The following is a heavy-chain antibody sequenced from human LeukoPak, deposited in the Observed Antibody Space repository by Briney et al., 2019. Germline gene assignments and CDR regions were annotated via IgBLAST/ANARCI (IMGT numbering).Heavy chain of an antibody. V-gene: IGHV4-4*02. CDR1: GGSISSSNW. Sequence: SETLSLTCAVSGGSISSSNWWGWVRQPPGKGLEWIGEIYHSGSTNYNPSLKSRVTISVDKSKNQLSLMLSSVTAADTAVYYCARISSVWLKDFYYYMDVWGKGTTVTVSS. D-gene: IGHD5-12*01. J-gene: IGHJ6*03. CDR3: ARISSVWLKDFYYYMDV. CDR2: IYHSGST.